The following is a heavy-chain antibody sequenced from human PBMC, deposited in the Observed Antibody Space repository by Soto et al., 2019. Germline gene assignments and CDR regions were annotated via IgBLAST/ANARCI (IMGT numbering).Heavy chain of an antibody. CDR1: GGYFCGYY. CDR2: INHSGST. J-gene: IGHJ5*02. CDR3: ARSDARFGEGIGLGHWFDP. D-gene: IGHD3-10*01. V-gene: IGHV4-34*01. Sequence: SETLSLTCAVYGGYFCGYYWSWIRQPPGKGLEWIGEINHSGSTNYNPSLKSRVTISVDTSKNQFSLKLSSVTAADTAVYYCARSDARFGEGIGLGHWFDPWGQGTLVTVSS.